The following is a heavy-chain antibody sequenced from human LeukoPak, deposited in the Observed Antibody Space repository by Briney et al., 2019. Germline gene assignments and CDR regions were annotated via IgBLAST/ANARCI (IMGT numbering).Heavy chain of an antibody. CDR2: INPNSGGT. CDR1: GYTFTGYY. J-gene: IGHJ5*02. CDR3: ARDLGGVVVPAAITDGDWFDP. D-gene: IGHD2-2*01. V-gene: IGHV1-2*02. Sequence: ASVKVSCKASGYTFTGYYMHWVRQAPGQGLEWMGWINPNSGGTNYAQKFQGRVTMTRDTSISTAYMELSRLRSDDTAVYYCARDLGGVVVPAAITDGDWFDPWGQGTLVTVSS.